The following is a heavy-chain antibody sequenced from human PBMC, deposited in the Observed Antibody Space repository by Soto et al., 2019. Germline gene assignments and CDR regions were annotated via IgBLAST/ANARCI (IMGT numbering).Heavy chain of an antibody. CDR1: GFTVSSNY. D-gene: IGHD3-3*01. Sequence: EVQLVESGGGLVQPGGSLRLSCAASGFTVSSNYMSWVRQAPGKGLEWVSVIYSGGSTYYADSVKGRFTISRDNSKXXLYLQMNSLRAEDTAVYYCAALRADYDFWSGRFDPWGQGTLVTVSS. J-gene: IGHJ5*02. CDR2: IYSGGST. CDR3: AALRADYDFWSGRFDP. V-gene: IGHV3-66*01.